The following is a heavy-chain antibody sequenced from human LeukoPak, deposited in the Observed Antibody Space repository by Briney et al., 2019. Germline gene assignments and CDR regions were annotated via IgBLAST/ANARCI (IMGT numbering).Heavy chain of an antibody. D-gene: IGHD5-24*01. J-gene: IGHJ4*02. V-gene: IGHV3-23*01. Sequence: GGSLRLSCAASGFTFSSYSMNWVRQAPGKGLEWVSGISPSGDDTNYADSVKGRFTISRDNFKNTLYLQMNSLRAEDTAVYYCAKDQFDGYNAFAYWGQGTLVTVSS. CDR1: GFTFSSYS. CDR3: AKDQFDGYNAFAY. CDR2: ISPSGDDT.